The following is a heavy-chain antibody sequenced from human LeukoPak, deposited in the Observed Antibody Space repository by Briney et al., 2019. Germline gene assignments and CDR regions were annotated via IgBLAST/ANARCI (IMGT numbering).Heavy chain of an antibody. J-gene: IGHJ4*02. D-gene: IGHD3-22*01. Sequence: GGSLRLSCAASGFTFSSYAMSWVRQAPGKGLEWVSAISGSGGSTYYADSVKGRFTISRDNSKNTLYLQMNSLRAEDTAVYYCANYYDSSGYCYWGQGTLVTVSS. V-gene: IGHV3-23*01. CDR2: ISGSGGST. CDR3: ANYYDSSGYCY. CDR1: GFTFSSYA.